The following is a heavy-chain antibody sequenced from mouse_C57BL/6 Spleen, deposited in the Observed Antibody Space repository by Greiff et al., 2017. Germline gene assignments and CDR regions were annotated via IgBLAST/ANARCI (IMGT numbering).Heavy chain of an antibody. Sequence: VKLQESGAELVKPGASVKISCKASGYAFSSYWMNWVKQRPGKGLEWIGQIYPGDGDTNYNGKFKGKATLTADKSSSTAYMQLSSLTSEDSAVYFCARRGAGTNFDVWGTGTTVTVSS. D-gene: IGHD4-1*01. CDR1: GYAFSSYW. CDR3: ARRGAGTNFDV. J-gene: IGHJ1*03. CDR2: IYPGDGDT. V-gene: IGHV1-80*01.